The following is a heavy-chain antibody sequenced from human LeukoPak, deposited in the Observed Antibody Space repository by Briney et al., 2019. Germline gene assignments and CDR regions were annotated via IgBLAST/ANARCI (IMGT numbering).Heavy chain of an antibody. V-gene: IGHV3-74*01. CDR3: SRGAPHPID. CDR2: INSDGKTT. J-gene: IGHJ4*02. CDR1: GFTFSSYW. D-gene: IGHD3-16*02. Sequence: PGGSLRLSCAASGFTFSSYWMHWVRQAPGKGLVWVSRINSDGKTTNYADSVKGRVTISRDNAKNTLSLQVNSLRADDTAVYYCSRGAPHPIDWGQGTLVTVSS.